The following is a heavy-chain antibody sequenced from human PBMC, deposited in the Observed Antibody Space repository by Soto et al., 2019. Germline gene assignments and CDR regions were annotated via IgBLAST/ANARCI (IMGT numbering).Heavy chain of an antibody. CDR3: AISTGGFGVLFVVPSDY. Sequence: EVQLLESGGGLVQPGGSLRLSCAAAGFSYESYAMSWVRQAPGKGLEWVSGINSGGTVAHYADSVKGRFAISRDNSKDTISLEMSSLSADDPGLYYCAISTGGFGVLFVVPSDYWGQGTLVTLSS. D-gene: IGHD3-16*02. V-gene: IGHV3-23*01. CDR1: GFSYESYA. CDR2: INSGGTVA. J-gene: IGHJ4*02.